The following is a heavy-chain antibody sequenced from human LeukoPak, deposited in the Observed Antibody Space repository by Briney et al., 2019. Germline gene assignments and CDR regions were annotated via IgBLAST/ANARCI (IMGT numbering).Heavy chain of an antibody. V-gene: IGHV1-18*04. Sequence: ASVKVSCKGSGYTFTSYGISWVRQAPGQGVEWMGWSSAYNGNTNYAQKLQGRVTMTTDTSTSTAYMELRSLRSDDTAVYYCARERGYTAMAEEGWFDPWGQGTLVTVSS. D-gene: IGHD5-18*01. CDR2: SSAYNGNT. J-gene: IGHJ5*02. CDR1: GYTFTSYG. CDR3: ARERGYTAMAEEGWFDP.